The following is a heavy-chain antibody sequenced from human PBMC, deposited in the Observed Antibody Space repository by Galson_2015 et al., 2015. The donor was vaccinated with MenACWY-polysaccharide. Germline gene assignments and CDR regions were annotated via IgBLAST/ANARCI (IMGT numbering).Heavy chain of an antibody. V-gene: IGHV3-21*01. CDR2: ISSSASYI. D-gene: IGHD3-16*01. Sequence: CAASGFSFSDYNMNWVRQAPGKGLEWVSIISSSASYIYYADSVKGRFTISRDNAKNSLYLQMNSLRAEDTAIYYCARDTGGSDYWGQGTLGTVSS. CDR1: GFSFSDYN. J-gene: IGHJ4*02. CDR3: ARDTGGSDY.